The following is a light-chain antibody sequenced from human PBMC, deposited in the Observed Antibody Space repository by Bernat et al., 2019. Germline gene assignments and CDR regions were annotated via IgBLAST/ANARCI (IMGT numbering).Light chain of an antibody. CDR2: DAS. CDR3: QQRNNWL. Sequence: EIVLTQSPATLSLSPGERATLSCRASQSLSDYLAWYQQKPGQPPRLLIYDASNRATDIPPRFSGSGSGTDFTLTISRLEPEDFAVYYRQQRNNWLFGQGTRLEIK. CDR1: QSLSDY. V-gene: IGKV3-11*01. J-gene: IGKJ5*01.